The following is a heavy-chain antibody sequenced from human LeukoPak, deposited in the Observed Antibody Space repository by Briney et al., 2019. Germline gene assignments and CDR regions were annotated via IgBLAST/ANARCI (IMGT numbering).Heavy chain of an antibody. CDR2: ISSSSNHI. CDR1: GFTFSSYS. V-gene: IGHV3-21*01. CDR3: TRDQGWQQFDS. D-gene: IGHD5-24*01. J-gene: IGHJ4*02. Sequence: GGSLRLSCAASGFTFSSYSMNWVRQAPGKGLEWVSSISSSSNHIYYADSVKGRFTISRDNAKNSLYLQMNSLRDDDTAVYFCTRDQGWQQFDSWGQGTLVTVSS.